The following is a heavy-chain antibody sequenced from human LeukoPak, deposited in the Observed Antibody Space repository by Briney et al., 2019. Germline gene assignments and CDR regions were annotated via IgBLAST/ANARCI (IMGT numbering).Heavy chain of an antibody. CDR2: ISGSDSST. CDR1: GFTFSNYN. Sequence: GGSLRLSCAASGFTFSNYNMNWVRQAPGKGLEWVSTISGSDSSTYYADSVKGRFTISRDNSKNTLYLQMNSLRADDTAVYYCAKSGYNRFDYWGQGTLVTVSS. CDR3: AKSGYNRFDY. V-gene: IGHV3-23*01. J-gene: IGHJ4*02. D-gene: IGHD5-24*01.